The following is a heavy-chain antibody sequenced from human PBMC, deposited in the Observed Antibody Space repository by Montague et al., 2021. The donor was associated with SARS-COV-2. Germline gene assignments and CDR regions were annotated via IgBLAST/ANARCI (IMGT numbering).Heavy chain of an antibody. D-gene: IGHD3-9*01. CDR3: ARHALGYFDWLNEGYFDS. Sequence: SETLSLTCTVSGGSISSSSYYWGWIRQPPGKGLEWIGSIYYSGSTYYNPSLKSRVTISVDTSKNQFSLKLSSVTAADTAVYYCARHALGYFDWLNEGYFDSWGQGTLVTVSS. CDR2: IYYSGST. V-gene: IGHV4-39*01. CDR1: GGSISSSSYY. J-gene: IGHJ4*02.